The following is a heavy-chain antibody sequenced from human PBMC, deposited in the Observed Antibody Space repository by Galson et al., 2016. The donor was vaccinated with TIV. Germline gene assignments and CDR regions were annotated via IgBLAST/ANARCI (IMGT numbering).Heavy chain of an antibody. CDR3: VGGLEGRYRDSRGGFYGLDV. D-gene: IGHD3-16*02. J-gene: IGHJ6*02. CDR2: ISNGRT. V-gene: IGHV3-23*01. Sequence: SLRLSCAASGFTFRSFAMTWVRQAPGMAPEWVATISNGRTYYVDSVKGRFTISRDNPRNTVFLQMNSLRAGDTATYYCVGGLEGRYRDSRGGFYGLDVWGHGTTVIVSS. CDR1: GFTFRSFA.